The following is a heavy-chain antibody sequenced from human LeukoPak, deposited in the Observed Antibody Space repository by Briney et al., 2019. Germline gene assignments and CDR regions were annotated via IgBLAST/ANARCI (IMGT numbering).Heavy chain of an antibody. J-gene: IGHJ4*02. Sequence: SETLSLTCTVSGVSISSSSYFWGWIRQPPGKGLEWIGTISYSGSTYYNLSLKSRVTISIDTSKNSISLRLTSVTAADTAVYYCAREGWGNTAGAATGYFDSWGPGVLVTVSS. CDR2: ISYSGST. D-gene: IGHD6-13*01. V-gene: IGHV4-39*02. CDR3: AREGWGNTAGAATGYFDS. CDR1: GVSISSSSYF.